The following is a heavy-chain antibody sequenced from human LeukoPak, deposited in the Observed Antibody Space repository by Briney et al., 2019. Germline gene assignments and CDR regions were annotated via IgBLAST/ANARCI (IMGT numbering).Heavy chain of an antibody. Sequence: GGSLRLSCAASGFTLWSYGMHWVRQAPGKGLEWVAFIWHDGNGKSYADSVKGRFTISRDNSKKTVYLQMNSLRVDDTALYYCARWSTPYGMDVWGKGTTVTVSS. CDR2: IWHDGNGK. D-gene: IGHD2-2*01. J-gene: IGHJ6*04. CDR3: ARWSTPYGMDV. CDR1: GFTLWSYG. V-gene: IGHV3-33*01.